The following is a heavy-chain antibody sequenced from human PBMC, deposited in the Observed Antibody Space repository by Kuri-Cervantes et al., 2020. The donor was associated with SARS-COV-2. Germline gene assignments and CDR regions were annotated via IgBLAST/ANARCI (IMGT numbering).Heavy chain of an antibody. Sequence: SVKVSCKASGGTFSSYAISWVRQAPGQGLEWMGGIIPIFGTANYAQKFQGRVTITADKSTSTAYMELSSLRSEDTAVYYCAREVPTCSGGSCYSGHFDYWGQGTLVTVSS. J-gene: IGHJ4*02. CDR1: GGTFSSYA. CDR3: AREVPTCSGGSCYSGHFDY. D-gene: IGHD2-15*01. V-gene: IGHV1-69*06. CDR2: IIPIFGTA.